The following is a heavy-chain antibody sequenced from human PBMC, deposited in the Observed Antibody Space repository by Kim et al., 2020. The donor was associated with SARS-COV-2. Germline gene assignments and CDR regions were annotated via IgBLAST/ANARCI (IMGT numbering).Heavy chain of an antibody. D-gene: IGHD1-26*01. CDR2: INQDGTDK. V-gene: IGHV3-7*03. CDR1: GFTFSTYW. J-gene: IGHJ4*02. CDR3: ARHVGGNLDY. Sequence: GGSLRLSCATSGFTFSTYWMAWVRQATGKGLEWVANINQDGTDKNYVDSVKGRFTISRDNAKRLLYLEMNSLRAEDTAIYHCARHVGGNLDYWGQGTLVTVSS.